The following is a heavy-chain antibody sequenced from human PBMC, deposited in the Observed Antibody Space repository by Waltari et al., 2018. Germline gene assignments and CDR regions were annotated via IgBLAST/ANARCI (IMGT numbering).Heavy chain of an antibody. V-gene: IGHV3-7*01. CDR2: INYDGSQK. D-gene: IGHD2-2*01. CDR1: GFTFSRYW. J-gene: IGHJ4*02. CDR3: AKSRGFEY. Sequence: DVQLVASGGGLVQPGGSRRLSCGAPGFTFSRYWMSWVRQTAGKGLQWVANINYDGSQKYYVDSVKGRFTISRDNAKNSVYLQMNSLRVEDTAVYYCAKSRGFEYWGQGALITVSS.